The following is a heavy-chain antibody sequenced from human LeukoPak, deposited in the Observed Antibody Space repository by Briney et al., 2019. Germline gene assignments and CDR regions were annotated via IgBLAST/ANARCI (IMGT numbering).Heavy chain of an antibody. CDR2: ISGSGGSA. J-gene: IGHJ4*02. V-gene: IGHV3-23*01. CDR3: ATTRGYNYNYCFDY. Sequence: GGSLNLSCKASGFTFSTFAMSWVRQAPGKGLEWFSGISGSGGSAYYADSVKGRFTISRDNSNNTLYLQMNSLRAEDTAVYYCATTRGYNYNYCFDYWGQGSLVTVSS. D-gene: IGHD5-18*01. CDR1: GFTFSTFA.